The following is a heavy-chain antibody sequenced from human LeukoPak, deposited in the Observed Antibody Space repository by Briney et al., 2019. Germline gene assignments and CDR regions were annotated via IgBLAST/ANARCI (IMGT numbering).Heavy chain of an antibody. CDR3: ARVRDTVDY. Sequence: GGSLRLSCAASGFTFSSYSMNWVRQAPGKGLEWVSSISSSNSYIYYAGSVKGRFTISRDNAKNSLYLQMNSLRAEDTAVYYCARVRDTVDYWGQGTLVTVSS. CDR1: GFTFSSYS. J-gene: IGHJ4*02. CDR2: ISSSNSYI. D-gene: IGHD5-18*01. V-gene: IGHV3-21*01.